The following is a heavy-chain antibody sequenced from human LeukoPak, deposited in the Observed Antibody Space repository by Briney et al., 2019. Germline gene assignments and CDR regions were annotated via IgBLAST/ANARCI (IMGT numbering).Heavy chain of an antibody. V-gene: IGHV3-30-3*01. J-gene: IGHJ4*02. CDR3: ARGGGYSYGLSTY. CDR2: ISYDGSNK. CDR1: GFTFSSYA. D-gene: IGHD5-18*01. Sequence: PGGSLRLSCAASGFTFSSYAMHWVRRAPGKGLEWVAVISYDGSNKYYADSVKGRFTISRDNSKNTLYLQMNSLRAEDTAVYYCARGGGYSYGLSTYWGQGTLVTVSS.